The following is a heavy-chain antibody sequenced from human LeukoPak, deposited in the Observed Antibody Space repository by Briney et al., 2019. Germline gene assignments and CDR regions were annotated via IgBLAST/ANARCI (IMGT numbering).Heavy chain of an antibody. V-gene: IGHV1-2*06. CDR3: ARGPRYYYGSGSYYPKYYFDY. CDR1: GYTFTGYY. Sequence: WASVKVSCKASGYTFTGYYMHWVRQAPGQGLEWMGRINPNSGGTNYAQKFQGRVTMTRDTSISTAYMELSRLRSDDTAVYYCARGPRYYYGSGSYYPKYYFDYWGQGTLVTVSS. CDR2: INPNSGGT. D-gene: IGHD3-10*01. J-gene: IGHJ4*02.